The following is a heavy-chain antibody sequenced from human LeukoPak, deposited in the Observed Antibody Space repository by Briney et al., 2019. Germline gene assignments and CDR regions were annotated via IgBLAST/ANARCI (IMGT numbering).Heavy chain of an antibody. CDR3: AKWPEGAMDYFDY. D-gene: IGHD3-16*01. Sequence: GRSLRLSCAASGFTFSSYAMHWVRQAPVKGLEWVSAISGDGTRTYYADSVKGRFTISRDNSKNTLYLEMSSLRVEDTAIYYCAKWPEGAMDYFDYWGQGTLVTVSS. J-gene: IGHJ4*02. CDR1: GFTFSSYA. V-gene: IGHV3-23*01. CDR2: ISGDGTRT.